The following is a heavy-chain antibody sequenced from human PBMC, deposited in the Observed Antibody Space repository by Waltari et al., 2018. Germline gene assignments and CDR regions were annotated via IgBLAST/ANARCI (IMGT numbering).Heavy chain of an antibody. CDR1: GDSVSSGPYF. V-gene: IGHV4-39*07. D-gene: IGHD1-26*01. J-gene: IGHJ5*02. CDR3: ARDRSGTINSFDP. Sequence: QLQLQESGPRLVKPAETLSLTCTVSGDSVSSGPYFWAWIRQPPGKGLEWLGSMFYSVTTYHNSSLKSRVTISVDTSKNQVSLQLKSVTAADTAVYFCARDRSGTINSFDPWGRGTLVTVSS. CDR2: MFYSVTT.